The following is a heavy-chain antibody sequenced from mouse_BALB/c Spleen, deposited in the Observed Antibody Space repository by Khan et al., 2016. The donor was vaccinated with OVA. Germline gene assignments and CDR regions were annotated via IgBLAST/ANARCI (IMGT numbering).Heavy chain of an antibody. J-gene: IGHJ1*01. V-gene: IGHV9-1*02. D-gene: IGHD1-3*01. Sequence: QIQLVQSGPELKKPGETVKISCKASGYTFTNYGMNWVKQAPGKGLKWMGWINTYTGEPTYADDFKGRFVFSLETSASTAYLQISNLKNEDMTTYFCARSSSYGYSDVWGAGTTVTVSS. CDR3: ARSSSYGYSDV. CDR2: INTYTGEP. CDR1: GYTFTNYG.